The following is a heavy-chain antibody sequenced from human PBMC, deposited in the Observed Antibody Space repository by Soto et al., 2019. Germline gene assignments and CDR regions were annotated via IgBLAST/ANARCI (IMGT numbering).Heavy chain of an antibody. J-gene: IGHJ6*02. V-gene: IGHV1-58*01. D-gene: IGHD5-18*01. Sequence: GASVKVSCKASGFTFTSSAVQWVRRARGQRLEWIGWIVVGSGNTNYAQKFQERVTITRDMSTSTAYMELSSLRSEDTAVYYCAAERATAMGEYYYYGMDVWGQGTTVTVSS. CDR3: AAERATAMGEYYYYGMDV. CDR1: GFTFTSSA. CDR2: IVVGSGNT.